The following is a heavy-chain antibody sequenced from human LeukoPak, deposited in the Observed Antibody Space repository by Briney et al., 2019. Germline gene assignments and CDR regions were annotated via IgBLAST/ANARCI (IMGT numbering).Heavy chain of an antibody. CDR1: GFTFSSYW. Sequence: PGGSLRLSCAASGFTFSSYWMSWVRQAPGKGLEWVSAISGSGGSTYYADSVKGRFTISRDNSKNTLYLQMNSLRAEDTAVYYCAKNGGGKEIYYYYYMDVWGKGTTVTVSS. CDR3: AKNGGGKEIYYYYYMDV. D-gene: IGHD2-15*01. CDR2: ISGSGGST. J-gene: IGHJ6*03. V-gene: IGHV3-23*01.